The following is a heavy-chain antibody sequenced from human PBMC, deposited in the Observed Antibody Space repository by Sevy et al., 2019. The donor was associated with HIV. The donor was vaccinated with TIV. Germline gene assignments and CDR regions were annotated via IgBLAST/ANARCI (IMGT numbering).Heavy chain of an antibody. CDR2: ISSSSSYI. D-gene: IGHD3-10*01. Sequence: GGSLRLSCAASGFTFSSYSMNWVRQAPGKGLEWVSSISSSSSYIYYADSVKGRFTISRDNAKNSLYLQMNSLRAEDXAVYYXXXXXXXSGPSTFDIWGQGTMVTVSS. J-gene: IGHJ3*02. V-gene: IGHV3-21*01. CDR1: GFTFSSYS. CDR3: XXXXXXSGPSTFDI.